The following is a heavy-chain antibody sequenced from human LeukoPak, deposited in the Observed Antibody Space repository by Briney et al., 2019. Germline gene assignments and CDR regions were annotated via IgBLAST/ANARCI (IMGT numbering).Heavy chain of an antibody. D-gene: IGHD2/OR15-2a*01. CDR1: GFIFSVRD. J-gene: IGHJ5*01. V-gene: IGHV3-73*01. CDR3: TTDAGLYNWLDS. Sequence: GGSLRLSCAASGFIFSVRDIHWVRQASGKGPVWVGRIRNKVNNYATEYAESVNGRFTLSRDESQSTAYLQMNSLKTEDTALYYCTTDAGLYNWLDSWGQGTLVTVSS. CDR2: IRNKVNNYAT.